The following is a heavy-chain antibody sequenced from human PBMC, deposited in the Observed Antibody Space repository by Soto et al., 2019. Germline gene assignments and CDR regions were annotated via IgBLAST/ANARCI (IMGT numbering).Heavy chain of an antibody. J-gene: IGHJ4*02. V-gene: IGHV3-23*01. Sequence: EVQLLESGGGLVQPGGSLILSCAASGYTFSNHSMSWFRQAPGKGLEWVSAMGPSGTTTYYADSVEGRFTISRDTARNTMSLQMNSLRAEDTALYYCTKGSFLRGEEIYWGQGALVTVSS. CDR3: TKGSFLRGEEIY. D-gene: IGHD3-3*01. CDR2: MGPSGTTT. CDR1: GYTFSNHS.